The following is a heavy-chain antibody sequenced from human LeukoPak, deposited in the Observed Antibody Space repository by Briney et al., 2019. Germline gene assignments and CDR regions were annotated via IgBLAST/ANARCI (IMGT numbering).Heavy chain of an antibody. CDR3: ARDRLEAVTDDDYFDY. D-gene: IGHD2-21*02. V-gene: IGHV3-33*08. CDR2: IWYDGSNK. Sequence: PGRSLRLSCAASGFTFSSYGMHWVRQAPGKGPEWAALIWYDGSNKYYGDSVKGRFTISRDNSKNTVYLQMNSLRAEDTGVYYCARDRLEAVTDDDYFDYWGQGTLVTVSS. CDR1: GFTFSSYG. J-gene: IGHJ4*02.